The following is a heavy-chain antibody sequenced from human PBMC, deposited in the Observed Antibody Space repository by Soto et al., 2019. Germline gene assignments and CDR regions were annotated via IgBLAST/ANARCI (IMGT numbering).Heavy chain of an antibody. CDR1: GGSFSGYY. CDR2: ITHSGST. D-gene: IGHD3-9*01. J-gene: IGHJ4*02. V-gene: IGHV4-34*01. Sequence: QVQLQQWGAGLLKPSETLSLTCAVYGGSFSGYYWRWIRQPPGKGLEWIGEITHSGSTNYNPCLKSRITISVDTSKNQFSLRLSSVTAADTAVYYCARRRGPDVLLYFDWPRPFDYWGQGTLVTVSS. CDR3: ARRRGPDVLLYFDWPRPFDY.